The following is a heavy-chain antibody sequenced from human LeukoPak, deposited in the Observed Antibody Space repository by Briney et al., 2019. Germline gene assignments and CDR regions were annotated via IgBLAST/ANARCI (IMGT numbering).Heavy chain of an antibody. CDR1: GYTFTSYG. Sequence: VASVKVSCKASGYTFTSYGITWVRQAPGQGLEWMGWISAYNGNTNYAQRLQGRVTMTTDTSTSTAYMELRSLRSDDTAVYYCAREARLGSGSYYLFDYWGQGTLVTVSS. D-gene: IGHD3-10*01. CDR3: AREARLGSGSYYLFDY. V-gene: IGHV1-18*01. CDR2: ISAYNGNT. J-gene: IGHJ4*02.